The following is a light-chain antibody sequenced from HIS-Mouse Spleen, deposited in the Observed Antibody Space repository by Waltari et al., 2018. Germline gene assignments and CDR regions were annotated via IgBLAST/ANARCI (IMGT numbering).Light chain of an antibody. V-gene: IGLV3-10*01. CDR1: ALPQQY. J-gene: IGLJ2*01. CDR3: YSTDSSGNHRV. Sequence: SYELTQPPSVSVSPGQTARITCSGDALPQQYAYWYQQKSGQATVLVIYEDSKRPSGIPERFSGSSSGTMATLTISGAQVEDEADYYCYSTDSSGNHRVFGGGTKLTVL. CDR2: EDS.